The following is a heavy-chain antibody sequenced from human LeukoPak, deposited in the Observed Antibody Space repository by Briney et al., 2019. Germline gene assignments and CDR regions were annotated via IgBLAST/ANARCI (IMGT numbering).Heavy chain of an antibody. CDR2: IYYSGST. D-gene: IGHD4-17*01. Sequence: SETLSLTCTVSGGSISSGGYYWSWIRQPPGKGLEWIGYIYYSGSTNYNPSLKSRVTISVDTSKNQFSLKLSSVTAADTAVYYCARDRTMTTVPWYFDLWGRGTLVTVSS. V-gene: IGHV4-61*08. CDR3: ARDRTMTTVPWYFDL. CDR1: GGSISSGGYY. J-gene: IGHJ2*01.